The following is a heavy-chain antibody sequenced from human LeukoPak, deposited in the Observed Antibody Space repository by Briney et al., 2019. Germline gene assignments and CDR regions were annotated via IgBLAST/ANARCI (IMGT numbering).Heavy chain of an antibody. D-gene: IGHD3-3*01. V-gene: IGHV3-53*01. CDR2: IYSGGST. CDR1: GFTVSSNY. Sequence: QAGGSLRLSCAASGFTVSSNYMSWVRQAPGKGLEWVSVIYSGGSTYYADSVKGRFTISRDNSKNTLYLQMNSLRAEDTAVYYCARGVRLRFLEWYHDYWGQGTLVTVSS. J-gene: IGHJ4*02. CDR3: ARGVRLRFLEWYHDY.